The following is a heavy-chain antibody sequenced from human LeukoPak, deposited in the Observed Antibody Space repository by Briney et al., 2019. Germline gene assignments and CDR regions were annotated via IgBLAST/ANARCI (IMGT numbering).Heavy chain of an antibody. CDR2: IKEDGSEK. Sequence: QPGGSLRLSCAASGFTFSSYAMSGVRQAPGKGLEWVANIKEDGSEKYYVDSVKGRFTISRDNAKNSMYLQMNSLRVEDTAVYYCAREIGSAARGRWGQGTLVTVSS. CDR3: AREIGSAARGR. J-gene: IGHJ4*02. D-gene: IGHD6-13*01. CDR1: GFTFSSYA. V-gene: IGHV3-7*05.